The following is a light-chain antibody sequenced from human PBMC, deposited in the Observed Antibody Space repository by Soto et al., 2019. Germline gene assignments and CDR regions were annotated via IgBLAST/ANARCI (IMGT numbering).Light chain of an antibody. Sequence: DIVMTQSPDSLAVSLGERATINCKSSQSVLHSSNNKNYLAWYQHKPGQPPKLLFYWASTRQSGVPDRFSGSGSGTDFTLTITSLQAEDVAVYYCQQYYTTPQVTFDLGTRLEIK. CDR1: QSVLHSSNNKNY. J-gene: IGKJ5*01. V-gene: IGKV4-1*01. CDR3: QQYYTTPQVT. CDR2: WAS.